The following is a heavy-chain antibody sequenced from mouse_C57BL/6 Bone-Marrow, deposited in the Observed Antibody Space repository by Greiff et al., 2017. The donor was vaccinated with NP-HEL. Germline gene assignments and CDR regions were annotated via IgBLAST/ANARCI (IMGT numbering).Heavy chain of an antibody. Sequence: EVMLVESGGGLVKPGGSLKLSCAASGFTFSSYAMSWVRQTPEKRLEWVATISDGGSYTYYPDNVKGRFTLSRDNAKNNLYLQMSHLKSEDTAMYYCAREQGTHFDYWGQGTTLTVSS. CDR1: GFTFSSYA. CDR2: ISDGGSYT. J-gene: IGHJ2*01. V-gene: IGHV5-4*01. CDR3: AREQGTHFDY. D-gene: IGHD3-3*01.